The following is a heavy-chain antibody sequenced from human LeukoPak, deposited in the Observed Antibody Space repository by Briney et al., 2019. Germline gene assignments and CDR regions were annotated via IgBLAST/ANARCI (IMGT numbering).Heavy chain of an antibody. CDR3: ASAREPPKSGTYYFFDD. V-gene: IGHV4-59*07. Sequence: SDTLSLTCTVSAVFISISYWSWIREPPGKGLVEVGYIYYSGNTNYHPSLESRVSISIDTSKNQFSLRLSSVTAADTAVYYRASAREPPKSGTYYFFDDWGQGTLVTVPS. CDR1: AVFISISY. J-gene: IGHJ4*02. D-gene: IGHD1-26*01. CDR2: IYYSGNT.